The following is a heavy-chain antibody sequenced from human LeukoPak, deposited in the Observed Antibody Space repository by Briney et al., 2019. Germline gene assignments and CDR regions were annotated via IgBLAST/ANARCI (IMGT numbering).Heavy chain of an antibody. J-gene: IGHJ6*02. CDR2: ISYDGSNK. CDR1: GFTFSSYG. CDR3: AKDTGSGWYFAPYYYYGMDV. Sequence: GGSLRLSCAASGFTFSSYGMHWVRQAPGKGLEWVAVISYDGSNKYYADSVKGRFTISRDNSKNTLYLQMNSLRVEDTAVYYCAKDTGSGWYFAPYYYYGMDVWGQGTTVTVSS. V-gene: IGHV3-30*18. D-gene: IGHD6-19*01.